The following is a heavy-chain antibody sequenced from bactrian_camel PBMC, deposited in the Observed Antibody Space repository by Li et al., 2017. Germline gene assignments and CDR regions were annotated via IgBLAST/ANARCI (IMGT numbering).Heavy chain of an antibody. D-gene: IGHD7*01. J-gene: IGHJ6*01. V-gene: IGHV3S57*01. CDR1: GADFTTCG. CDR2: ISSDRTT. Sequence: HVQLVESGGGSVPAGGSLKLSCRFSGADFTTCGMGWYRQAPGKEREAVSTISSDRTTTYADFVNGRFTLFQDNADNMLYLQMNALKTEDTAMYYCGVDCLHPTRITGTVRTWGQGTQVTVS. CDR3: GVDCLHPTRITGTVRT.